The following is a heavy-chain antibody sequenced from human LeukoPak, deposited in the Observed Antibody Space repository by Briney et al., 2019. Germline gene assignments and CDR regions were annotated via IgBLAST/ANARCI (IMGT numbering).Heavy chain of an antibody. J-gene: IGHJ4*02. D-gene: IGHD3-10*01. CDR2: INHSGST. V-gene: IGHV4-34*01. CDR1: GGSFSGYY. CDR3: ASTYYYGSGSPAFDY. Sequence: PSETLSLTCAVYGGSFSGYYWSWIRQPPGKGLEWIGEINHSGSTNYNPSLKSRVTISVDTSKNQFSLKLSSVTAADTAVYYCASTYYYGSGSPAFDYWGQGTLVTVSS.